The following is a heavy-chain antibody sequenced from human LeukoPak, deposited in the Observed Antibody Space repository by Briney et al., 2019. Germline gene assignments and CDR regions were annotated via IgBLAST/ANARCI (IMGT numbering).Heavy chain of an antibody. D-gene: IGHD3-10*01. CDR2: ISSGSSYI. CDR1: GFTFSSYS. J-gene: IGHJ4*02. CDR3: ARSFGSGSYYDY. Sequence: GGSLRLSCAASGFTFSSYSMNWVRQAPGKGLEWVSSISSGSSYIYYADSVKGRFTISRVNAKNSLYLQMNSLRAEDTAVYYCARSFGSGSYYDYWGQGTLVTVSS. V-gene: IGHV3-21*01.